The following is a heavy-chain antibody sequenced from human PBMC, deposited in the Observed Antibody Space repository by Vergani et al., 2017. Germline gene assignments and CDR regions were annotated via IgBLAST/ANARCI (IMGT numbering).Heavy chain of an antibody. J-gene: IGHJ4*02. Sequence: QVQLQESGPGLVKPSETLSLTCTVSGGSISSYYWSWVRQPPGKGLEWIGYIYYSGSTNYNPPRKSRVTISVDTSKNQFALKLSSVTAADTAVYYCARDAGGYDDDWGQGTLVTVSS. D-gene: IGHD5-12*01. V-gene: IGHV4-59*01. CDR2: IYYSGST. CDR3: ARDAGGYDDD. CDR1: GGSISSYY.